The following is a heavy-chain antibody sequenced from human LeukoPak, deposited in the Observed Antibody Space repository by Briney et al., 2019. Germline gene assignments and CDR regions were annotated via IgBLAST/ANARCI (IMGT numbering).Heavy chain of an antibody. J-gene: IGHJ4*02. CDR1: AFTFSSYW. CDR3: ARDGWSTTALDY. V-gene: IGHV3-7*03. D-gene: IGHD2-2*01. CDR2: IKQDGSEK. Sequence: GGSLRLSCAASAFTFSSYWMSWVRQAPGKGLEWVANIKQDGSEKYYVDSVKGRFTISRDNAKNSLYLQMNSLRAEDTAVYYCARDGWSTTALDYWGQGTLVTVSS.